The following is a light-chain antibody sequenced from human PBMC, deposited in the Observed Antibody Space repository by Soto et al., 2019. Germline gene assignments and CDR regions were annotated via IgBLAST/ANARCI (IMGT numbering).Light chain of an antibody. CDR3: QQYNSWPYT. V-gene: IGKV3-15*01. CDR2: DAS. J-gene: IGKJ2*01. CDR1: QSVNTN. Sequence: ETVMTQSPATLSASPGERAPLSCRASQSVNTNLAWYQQKPGQAPRLLIYDASTRATGIPASFSGSGSGTEFSLTIRSLQSEDSVVYYCQQYNSWPYTFGQGTKLDI.